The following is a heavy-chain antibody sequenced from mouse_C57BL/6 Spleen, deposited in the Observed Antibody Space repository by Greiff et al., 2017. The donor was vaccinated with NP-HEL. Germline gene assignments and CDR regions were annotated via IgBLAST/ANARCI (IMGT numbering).Heavy chain of an antibody. J-gene: IGHJ4*01. Sequence: QVQLQQSGPELVKPGASVKISCKASGYAFSSSWMNWVKQRPGKGLEWIGRIYPGDGDTNYNGKFKGKATLTADKSSSTAYMQLSSLTSEDSAVYFCAREGAQARRAMDYWGQGTSVTVSS. D-gene: IGHD3-2*02. CDR2: IYPGDGDT. CDR1: GYAFSSSW. V-gene: IGHV1-82*01. CDR3: AREGAQARRAMDY.